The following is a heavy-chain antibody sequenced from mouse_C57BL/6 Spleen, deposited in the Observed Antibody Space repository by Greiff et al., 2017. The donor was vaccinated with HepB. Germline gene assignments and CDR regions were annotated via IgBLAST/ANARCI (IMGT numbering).Heavy chain of an antibody. J-gene: IGHJ3*01. CDR3: ARNDYDPDGFAY. CDR1: GYTFTSYW. D-gene: IGHD2-4*01. V-gene: IGHV1-52*01. CDR2: IDPSDSET. Sequence: QVQLQQSGAELVRPGSSVKLSCKASGYTFTSYWMHWVKQRPIHGLEWIGNIDPSDSETHYNQKFKDKATLTVDKSSSTADMQLSSLTSEDSAVYYCARNDYDPDGFAYWGQGTLVTVSA.